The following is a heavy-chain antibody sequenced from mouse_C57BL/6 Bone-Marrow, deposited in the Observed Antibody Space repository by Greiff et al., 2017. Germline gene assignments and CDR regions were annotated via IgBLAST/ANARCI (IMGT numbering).Heavy chain of an antibody. CDR3: AISLAY. CDR1: GYTFTRYW. V-gene: IGHV1-64*01. Sequence: QVQLQQPGAELVKPGASVKLSCKASGYTFTRYWMHWVKQRPGQGLEWIGMIHPNSGSTNYNEKFKSKATLTVDKSSSTAYMQLSSLTSEDSAVYYCAISLAYWGQGTLVTVSA. J-gene: IGHJ3*01. CDR2: IHPNSGST.